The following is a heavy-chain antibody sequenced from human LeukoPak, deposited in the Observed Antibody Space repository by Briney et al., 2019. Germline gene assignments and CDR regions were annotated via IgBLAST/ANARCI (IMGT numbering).Heavy chain of an antibody. CDR3: VRGSNGWSGMDV. V-gene: IGHV3-74*01. CDR2: LNGDGDYT. D-gene: IGHD6-19*01. CDR1: GFTFSNYW. Sequence: GGSLRLSCAVSGFTFSNYWMYWVRQGPGKGLVWVSRLNGDGDYTNYQSSVKGRFTISRDNAKNKLYLQMNSLRAEDTAVYYCVRGSNGWSGMDVWGQGTTVTVSS. J-gene: IGHJ6*02.